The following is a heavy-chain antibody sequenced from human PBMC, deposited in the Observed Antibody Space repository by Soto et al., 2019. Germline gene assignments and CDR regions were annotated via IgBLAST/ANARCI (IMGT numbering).Heavy chain of an antibody. D-gene: IGHD1-26*01. CDR3: AAGGAENWFDP. Sequence: QVQLQQWGAGLLKPSETPSLTCAVYGGSFSGYYWSWIRQPPGKGLEWIGEINHSGSTNYNPSLKSRVTISVDTSKNQFSLKLSSVTAADTAVYYCAAGGAENWFDPWGQGTLVTVSS. CDR1: GGSFSGYY. J-gene: IGHJ5*02. CDR2: INHSGST. V-gene: IGHV4-34*01.